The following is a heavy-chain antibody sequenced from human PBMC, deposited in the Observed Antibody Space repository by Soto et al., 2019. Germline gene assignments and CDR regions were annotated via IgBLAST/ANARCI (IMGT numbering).Heavy chain of an antibody. D-gene: IGHD5-18*01. CDR3: ARFVDTTMVIDY. CDR2: IYYSGST. J-gene: IGHJ4*02. CDR1: GCSVSSGSHY. Sequence: SETLSLTCTVSGCSVSSGSHYWSWIRQPPGKGLDWIGYIYYSGSTNYNPSLKSRVTISVDASKNQFSLKLSSVTAADTAVYYCARFVDTTMVIDYWGQGTLVTVSS. V-gene: IGHV4-61*01.